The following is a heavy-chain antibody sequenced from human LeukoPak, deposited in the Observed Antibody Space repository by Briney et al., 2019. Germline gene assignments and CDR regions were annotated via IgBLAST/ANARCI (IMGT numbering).Heavy chain of an antibody. CDR1: GGSISSYY. V-gene: IGHV4-59*01. CDR2: IYYSGST. J-gene: IGHJ5*02. D-gene: IGHD3-9*01. Sequence: SETLSLTCTVSGGSISSYYWNWIRQPPGKGLEWIGYIYYSGSTNYNPSLKSRVTISVDTSKNQFSLKLSSVTAADTAVYYCARDQQTYYDIHNWFDPWGPGTLVTVSS. CDR3: ARDQQTYYDIHNWFDP.